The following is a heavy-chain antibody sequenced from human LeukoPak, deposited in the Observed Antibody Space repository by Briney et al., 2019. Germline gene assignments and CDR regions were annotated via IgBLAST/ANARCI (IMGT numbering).Heavy chain of an antibody. V-gene: IGHV5-51*01. CDR3: ARPSMVRGVNY. CDR1: GYSFTSYW. CDR2: IYPGDSDT. Sequence: GESLKISCKGSGYSFTSYWIGGVRQMPGKGLEWMGIIYPGDSDTRYSPSFQGQVTISADKSISTAYLQWSSLQASDTAMYYCARPSMVRGVNYWGQGTLVTVSS. D-gene: IGHD3-10*01. J-gene: IGHJ4*02.